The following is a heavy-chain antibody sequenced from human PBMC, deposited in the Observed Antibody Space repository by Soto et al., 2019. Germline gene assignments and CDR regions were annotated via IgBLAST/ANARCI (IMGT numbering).Heavy chain of an antibody. J-gene: IGHJ4*02. V-gene: IGHV3-30*18. D-gene: IGHD6-19*01. CDR1: GFTFSSYG. CDR2: ISYDGSNK. Sequence: GGSLRLSCAASGFTFSSYGMHWVRQAPGKGLEWVAVISYDGSNKYYADSVKGRFTISRDNSKNTLYLQMNSLRAEDTAVYYCAKDSDRQWLTNFDYWGQGTLVTVSS. CDR3: AKDSDRQWLTNFDY.